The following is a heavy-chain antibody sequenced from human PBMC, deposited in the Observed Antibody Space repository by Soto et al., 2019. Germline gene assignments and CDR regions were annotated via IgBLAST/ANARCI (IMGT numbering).Heavy chain of an antibody. Sequence: SETLSLTCAVYGGSFSGYYWSWIRQPPGKGLEWIGEINHSGSTNYNPSLKSRVTISVDTSKNQFSLKLSSVTAADTAVYYCARSVFSEQPLTSFDYWGQGTLVTVSS. V-gene: IGHV4-34*01. CDR2: INHSGST. CDR3: ARSVFSEQPLTSFDY. D-gene: IGHD4-17*01. CDR1: GGSFSGYY. J-gene: IGHJ4*02.